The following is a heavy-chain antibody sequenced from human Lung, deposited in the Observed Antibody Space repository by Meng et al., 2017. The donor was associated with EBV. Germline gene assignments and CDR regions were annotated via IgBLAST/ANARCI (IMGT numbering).Heavy chain of an antibody. CDR3: AREYSSSSGLPGP. V-gene: IGHV4-30-4*08. Sequence: QVQLPASVPGMVTPSQTLSLPGIVPGGSLSSGGHYWSWIRQHPGKGLEWIGSIYYSGSTYYNPSLKSRVTISVDTSRNQFSLKLTSVTAADTAVYYCAREYSSSSGLPGPWGQGTLVTVSS. CDR1: GGSLSSGGHY. J-gene: IGHJ5*02. D-gene: IGHD6-6*01. CDR2: IYYSGST.